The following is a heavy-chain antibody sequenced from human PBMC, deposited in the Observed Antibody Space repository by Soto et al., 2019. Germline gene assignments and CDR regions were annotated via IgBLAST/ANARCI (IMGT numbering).Heavy chain of an antibody. D-gene: IGHD2-8*01. CDR1: GDSVSSGGYY. Sequence: SETLSLTCTVSGDSVSSGGYYWNWIRQHPGRGLEWLGYIYDSETTYYNPSLESRLSISVDASKNQFSLKVTSVTPADTAVYYCARENFGVIIHDAFDLWGQGTMVTV. CDR2: IYDSETT. CDR3: ARENFGVIIHDAFDL. J-gene: IGHJ3*01. V-gene: IGHV4-31*03.